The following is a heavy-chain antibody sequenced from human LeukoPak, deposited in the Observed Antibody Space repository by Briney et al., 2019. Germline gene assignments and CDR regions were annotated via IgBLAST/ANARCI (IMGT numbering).Heavy chain of an antibody. Sequence: PSETLSLTCTVSGGSISSTGYSWGWIPQPPGKGLEWIGSVYYSGSTHYNPSLKSRVTISGDTSKNQFSLKLSSVTAADTAVYYCARQSLASYDYWGQGSLVTVSS. D-gene: IGHD2-21*01. CDR3: ARQSLASYDY. V-gene: IGHV4-39*01. J-gene: IGHJ4*02. CDR1: GGSISSTGYS. CDR2: VYYSGST.